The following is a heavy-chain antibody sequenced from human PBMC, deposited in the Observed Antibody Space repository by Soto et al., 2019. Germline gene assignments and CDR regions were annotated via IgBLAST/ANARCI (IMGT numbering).Heavy chain of an antibody. V-gene: IGHV4-39*01. CDR2: IYYSGST. Sequence: SETLSLTCTVSGGSISSSSYYWGWIRQPPGKGLEWIGSIYYSGSTYYNPSLKSRVTISVDTSKNQFSLKLSSVTAADTAVYYCARLSASYSSVWYAHDYYYGMDVWGQGTTVTVSS. CDR3: ARLSASYSSVWYAHDYYYGMDV. J-gene: IGHJ6*02. D-gene: IGHD6-19*01. CDR1: GGSISSSSYY.